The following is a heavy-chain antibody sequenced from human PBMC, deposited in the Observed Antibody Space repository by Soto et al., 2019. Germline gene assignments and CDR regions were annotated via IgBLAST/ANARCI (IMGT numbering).Heavy chain of an antibody. V-gene: IGHV4-31*03. J-gene: IGHJ5*02. CDR2: IFYSGTT. CDR3: ARSVDP. CDR1: GVSISSGGYY. Sequence: SETLSLTCTVSGVSISSGGYYWSWIRQHPGKGLEWIGYIFYSGTTYYNPSLKSRVTISVDTSKNQFSLKLSSVTAADTAVSYWARSVDPWGQGTLVTVSS.